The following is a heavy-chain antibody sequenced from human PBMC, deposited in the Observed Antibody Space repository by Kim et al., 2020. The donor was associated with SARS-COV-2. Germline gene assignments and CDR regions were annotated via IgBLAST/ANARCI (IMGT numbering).Heavy chain of an antibody. CDR1: GFTFSSYW. J-gene: IGHJ4*01. D-gene: IGHD3-22*01. V-gene: IGHV3-7*03. Sequence: GGSLRLSRAASGFTFSSYWMTWVRQAPGKGLEWVANIKQDGSEKYYVDSVKGRFTISRHNAKNSVYLTMNSMRAEDTAVYYCDRAYYYDRTGYYALSYWG. CDR3: DRAYYYDRTGYYALSY. CDR2: IKQDGSEK.